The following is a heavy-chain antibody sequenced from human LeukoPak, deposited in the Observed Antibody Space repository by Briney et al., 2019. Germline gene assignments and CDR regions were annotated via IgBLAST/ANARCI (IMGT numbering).Heavy chain of an antibody. CDR3: AKSNAGRGGMDV. CDR1: GFTFSSYG. J-gene: IGHJ6*02. Sequence: PGGSLRLSCAASGFTFSSYGMHWVRQAPGKGLEWVAVISYDGSNKYYADSVKGRFTISRDNSKNTLYLQMNSLRAEDTAVYYCAKSNAGRGGMDVWGQGTTVTVSS. D-gene: IGHD2-8*01. V-gene: IGHV3-30*18. CDR2: ISYDGSNK.